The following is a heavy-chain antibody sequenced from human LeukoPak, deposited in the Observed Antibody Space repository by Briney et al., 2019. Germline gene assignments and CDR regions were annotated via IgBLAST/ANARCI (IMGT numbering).Heavy chain of an antibody. Sequence: SETLSLTCTVSGGSISSSSYYWGWIRQPPGKGLEWIGSIYYSGSTYYNPSLKSRVTISVDTFKNQFSLKLSSVTAADTAVYYCARGAYYDYVWGSYRHDAFDIWGQGTMVTVSS. D-gene: IGHD3-16*02. CDR2: IYYSGST. V-gene: IGHV4-39*07. CDR3: ARGAYYDYVWGSYRHDAFDI. CDR1: GGSISSSSYY. J-gene: IGHJ3*02.